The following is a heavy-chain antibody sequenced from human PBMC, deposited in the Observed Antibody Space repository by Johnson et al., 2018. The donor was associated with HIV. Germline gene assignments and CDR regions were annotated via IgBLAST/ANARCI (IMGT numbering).Heavy chain of an antibody. Sequence: QMLLVESGGGVVQPGKSLRLSCAASGFTFSSYGMHWVRQAPGKGLQWVAAIWYDGNNKYYGDSVKGRFTVSIDNSKNTLYLQMNSLRAEDTAIYYCAKDLSSSLGPGAFDIWGQGTMVTVSS. CDR2: IWYDGNNK. V-gene: IGHV3-33*06. J-gene: IGHJ3*02. CDR3: AKDLSSSLGPGAFDI. CDR1: GFTFSSYG. D-gene: IGHD6-13*01.